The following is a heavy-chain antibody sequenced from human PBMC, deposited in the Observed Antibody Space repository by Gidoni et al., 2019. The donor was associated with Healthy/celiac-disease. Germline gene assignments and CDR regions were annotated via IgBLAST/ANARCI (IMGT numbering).Heavy chain of an antibody. J-gene: IGHJ3*02. CDR3: ARAKPRYSGSSRNDAFDI. CDR1: GFTFSSYW. CDR2: IKQDGSEK. D-gene: IGHD1-26*01. V-gene: IGHV3-7*01. Sequence: EVQLVESGGGLVQPGGSLRLSCAASGFTFSSYWMSWVRQAPGKGLEWVANIKQDGSEKYYVDYVKGRFTISRDNAKNSLYLQMNSLRAEDTAVYYCARAKPRYSGSSRNDAFDIWGQGTMVTVSS.